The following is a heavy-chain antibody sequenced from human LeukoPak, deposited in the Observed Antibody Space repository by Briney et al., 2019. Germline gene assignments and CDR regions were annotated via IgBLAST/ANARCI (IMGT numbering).Heavy chain of an antibody. V-gene: IGHV1-18*01. J-gene: IGHJ3*02. Sequence: ASVKVSCKASGYTFTSYGISWVRQAPGQGLEWMGWISAYNGNTNYAQKLQGRVTMTTDTSTSTACMELSSLRSEDTAVYYCARDRSPLYDSSGYYYSDAFDIWGQGTMVTVSS. D-gene: IGHD3-22*01. CDR2: ISAYNGNT. CDR3: ARDRSPLYDSSGYYYSDAFDI. CDR1: GYTFTSYG.